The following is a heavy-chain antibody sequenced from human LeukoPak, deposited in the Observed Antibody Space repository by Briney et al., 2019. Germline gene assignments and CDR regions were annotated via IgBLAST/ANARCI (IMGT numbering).Heavy chain of an antibody. J-gene: IGHJ3*02. CDR3: ARDRLRLLPAFDI. V-gene: IGHV4-39*07. CDR1: GGSIITTNYY. D-gene: IGHD6-19*01. CDR2: IYYSGNT. Sequence: SETLSLTCTVSGGSIITTNYYWGWIRQPPGKGLEWIGSIYYSGNTYYKPSLKSRVTISVDTSKNQFSLKLTSVTAADTAVYYCARDRLRLLPAFDIWGQGTMVTASS.